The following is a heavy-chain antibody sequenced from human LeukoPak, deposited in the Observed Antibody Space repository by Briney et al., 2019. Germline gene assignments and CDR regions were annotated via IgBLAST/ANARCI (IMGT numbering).Heavy chain of an antibody. CDR1: GGSFSGYY. D-gene: IGHD1-26*01. Sequence: SETLSLTCAVHGGSFSGYYWSWIRQPPGQRLEWIGEVNHSGTARYNPSLESRVTISVDTSKSQSSLNVYFVTAADTAVYYCASLNPFSGRRNAFDIWGQGAMVTVSS. CDR3: ASLNPFSGRRNAFDI. V-gene: IGHV4-34*01. CDR2: VNHSGTA. J-gene: IGHJ3*02.